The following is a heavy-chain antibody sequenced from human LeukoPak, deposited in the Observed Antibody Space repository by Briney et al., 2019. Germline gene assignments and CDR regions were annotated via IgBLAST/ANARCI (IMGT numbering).Heavy chain of an antibody. D-gene: IGHD6-13*01. CDR1: GGTFSSYA. V-gene: IGHV1-69*06. Sequence: SVKVSCKASGGTFSSYAISWVRQAPGQGLEWMGGIIPIFGTANYAQKFQGRVTITADKSTSTAYMELSSLRSEDTAVYYCARQAAAGTPYYYYYMDVWGKGTTVTVSS. CDR3: ARQAAAGTPYYYYYMDV. J-gene: IGHJ6*03. CDR2: IIPIFGTA.